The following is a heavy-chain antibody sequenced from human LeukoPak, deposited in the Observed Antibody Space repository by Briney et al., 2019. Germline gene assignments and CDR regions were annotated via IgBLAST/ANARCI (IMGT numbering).Heavy chain of an antibody. V-gene: IGHV3-23*01. CDR1: GITLSNYG. J-gene: IGHJ4*02. CDR3: AKRGVVIRVILVGFYKEAYYFDS. D-gene: IGHD3-22*01. CDR2: MSGSGGGT. Sequence: SGGSLRLSCAVSGITLSNYGMSWVRKAPGKGLEWVAGMSGSGGGTNYADSVKGRLTVSRDNSKNTLYLQMKSLRAEDTAVYFCAKRGVVIRVILVGFYKEAYYFDSWGQGALVTVSS.